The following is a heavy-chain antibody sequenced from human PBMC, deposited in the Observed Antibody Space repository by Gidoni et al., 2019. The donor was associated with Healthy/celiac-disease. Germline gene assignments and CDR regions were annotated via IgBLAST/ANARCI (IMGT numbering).Heavy chain of an antibody. J-gene: IGHJ3*02. CDR1: GSTFSSYG. V-gene: IGHV3-33*01. D-gene: IGHD4-17*01. Sequence: QVQLVASGGGVVQPGRSLRLSCAASGSTFSSYGMHWVRQAPGKGLEWVAVIWYDGSNKYYADSVKGRFTISRDNSKNTLYLQMNSLRAEDTAVYYCAREGNGDYSRAFDIWGQGTMVTVSS. CDR2: IWYDGSNK. CDR3: AREGNGDYSRAFDI.